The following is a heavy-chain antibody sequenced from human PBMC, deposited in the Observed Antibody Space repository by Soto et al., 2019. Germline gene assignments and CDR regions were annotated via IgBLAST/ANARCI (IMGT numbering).Heavy chain of an antibody. J-gene: IGHJ6*02. D-gene: IGHD6-25*01. CDR2: IYSGGST. V-gene: IGHV3-53*01. CDR3: ARCQQRGNYGMDV. Sequence: GGSLRLSCAASGFTVSSNYMSWVRQAPGKGLEWVSVIYSGGSTYYADSVKGRFTISRDNSKNTLYLQMNSLRAEDTAVYYCARCQQRGNYGMDVWGQGTTVTVSS. CDR1: GFTVSSNY.